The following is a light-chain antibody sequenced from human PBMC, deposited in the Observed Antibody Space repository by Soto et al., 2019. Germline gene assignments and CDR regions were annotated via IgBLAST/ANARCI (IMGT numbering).Light chain of an antibody. V-gene: IGKV1-6*01. Sequence: AIQMTQSPSSLSASVGDRVTITCRASQVIRNDLGWYQQKPGKAPKLLIYGASNLQSGVPSRFSGSGSGTDFTLTITSLQPEDFATYCCLHKHNYPWTFGLGTQGDIK. CDR2: GAS. J-gene: IGKJ1*01. CDR1: QVIRND. CDR3: LHKHNYPWT.